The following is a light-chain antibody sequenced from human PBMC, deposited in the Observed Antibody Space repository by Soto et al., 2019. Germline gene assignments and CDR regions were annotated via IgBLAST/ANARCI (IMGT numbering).Light chain of an antibody. Sequence: EFVWTQSPGTLSLSPGERATLSCRASQTVRNNYLAWYQQKPGQAPRLLIYDASSMATGIPDRFSGGGSGTDFTLTISRLEPEDFAVYYCQQFSSYPFTFGGGTKVEIK. J-gene: IGKJ4*01. CDR3: QQFSSYPFT. CDR2: DAS. V-gene: IGKV3-20*01. CDR1: QTVRNNY.